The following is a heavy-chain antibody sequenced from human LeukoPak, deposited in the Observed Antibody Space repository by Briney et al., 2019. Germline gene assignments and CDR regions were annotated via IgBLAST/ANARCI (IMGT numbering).Heavy chain of an antibody. J-gene: IGHJ6*02. CDR1: GFTFSSYE. CDR2: ISSSGSTI. D-gene: IGHD4-17*01. V-gene: IGHV3-48*03. CDR3: ARDDYGSVYYYYGMDV. Sequence: GGSLRLSCAASGFTFSSYEMNWVRQAPGKGLEWVSYISSSGSTIYYADSVKGRFTISRDNAKNSLYLQMNSLRAEDTAVYYCARDDYGSVYYYYGMDVWGQGTTVTVSS.